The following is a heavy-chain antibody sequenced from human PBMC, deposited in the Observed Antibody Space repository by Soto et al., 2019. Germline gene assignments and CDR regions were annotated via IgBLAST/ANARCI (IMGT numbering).Heavy chain of an antibody. CDR3: TSKGYGDYSGMDV. CDR2: IRSKANSYAT. Sequence: EVQLVESGGGLVQPGGSLKLSCAASGFTFSGSAMHWVRQASGKGLEWVGRIRSKANSYATTYAASVNGRFTISRDDSKNTAYLQMNSLKTEDTAADYCTSKGYGDYSGMDVGGQGTTVTVSS. V-gene: IGHV3-73*01. J-gene: IGHJ6*02. D-gene: IGHD4-17*01. CDR1: GFTFSGSA.